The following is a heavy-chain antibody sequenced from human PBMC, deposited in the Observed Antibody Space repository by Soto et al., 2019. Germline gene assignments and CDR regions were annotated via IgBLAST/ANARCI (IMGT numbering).Heavy chain of an antibody. CDR1: GYTFTSYT. J-gene: IGHJ5*02. Sequence: ASVKVSCKASGYTFTSYTMHWVRQAPGQRLEWMGWINAGNGNTKYSQKFQGRVTITRDTSASTAYMELSSLRSEDTAVYYCARDPWNYVSGWFDPWGQGTLVTVSS. CDR2: INAGNGNT. V-gene: IGHV1-3*01. CDR3: ARDPWNYVSGWFDP. D-gene: IGHD1-7*01.